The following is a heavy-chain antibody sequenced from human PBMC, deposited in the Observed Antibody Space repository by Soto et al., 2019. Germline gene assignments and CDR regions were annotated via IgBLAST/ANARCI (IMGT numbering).Heavy chain of an antibody. J-gene: IGHJ6*02. CDR3: TTDLGLAARSPYYYYGMDV. CDR1: GFTFSNAW. V-gene: IGHV3-15*07. CDR2: IKSKTDGGTT. Sequence: GGSLRLSCAASGFTFSNAWMNWVRQAPGKGLEWVGRIKSKTDGGTTDYAAPVKGRFTISRDDSKNTLYLQMNSLKTEDTAVYYCTTDLGLAARSPYYYYGMDVWGQGTTVTVSS. D-gene: IGHD6-6*01.